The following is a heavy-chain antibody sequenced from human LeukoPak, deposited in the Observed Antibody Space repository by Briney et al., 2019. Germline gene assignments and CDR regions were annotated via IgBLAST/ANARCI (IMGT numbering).Heavy chain of an antibody. V-gene: IGHV2-26*01. Sequence: SGPTLVNPTETLTLTSTVSGLSLSNARVGVSWIRQPPGKALEWLAYIFSNDEKSYSTSLKSRLTISKDTSTSQVVLTMTNMDPVDTATYSCARITLGGYFDYWGQGTLVTVSS. CDR1: GLSLSNARVG. CDR3: ARITLGGYFDY. J-gene: IGHJ4*02. D-gene: IGHD3-16*01. CDR2: IFSNDEK.